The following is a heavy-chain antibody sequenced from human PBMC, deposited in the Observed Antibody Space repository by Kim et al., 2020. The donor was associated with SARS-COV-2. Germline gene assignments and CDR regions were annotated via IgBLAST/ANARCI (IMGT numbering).Heavy chain of an antibody. J-gene: IGHJ3*02. Sequence: GGSLRLSCAASGFTFSNAWMSWVRQAPGKGLEWVGRIKSKTDGGTTDYAAPVKGRFTISRDDSKNTLYLQMNSLKTEDTAVYYCTTDRTGHDAFDIWGQGTMVTVSS. CDR3: TTDRTGHDAFDI. CDR2: IKSKTDGGTT. CDR1: GFTFSNAW. D-gene: IGHD7-27*01. V-gene: IGHV3-15*01.